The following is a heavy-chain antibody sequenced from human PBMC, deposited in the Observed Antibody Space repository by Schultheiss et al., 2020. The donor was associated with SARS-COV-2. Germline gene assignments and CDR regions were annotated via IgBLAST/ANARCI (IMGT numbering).Heavy chain of an antibody. J-gene: IGHJ3*02. CDR2: ISYDGSNK. CDR3: AREEYYGGAFDI. Sequence: GGSLRLSCAASGFTFSSYAMHWVRQAPGKGLEWVAVISYDGSNKYYADSVKGRFTISRDNAKNSLYLQMNSLRAEDTAVYYCAREEYYGGAFDIWGQGTMVTVSS. D-gene: IGHD3-3*01. CDR1: GFTFSSYA. V-gene: IGHV3-30*04.